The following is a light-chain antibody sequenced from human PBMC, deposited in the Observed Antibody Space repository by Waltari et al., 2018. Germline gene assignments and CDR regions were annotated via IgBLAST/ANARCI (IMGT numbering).Light chain of an antibody. CDR1: QGVSSY. V-gene: IGKV3D-11*01. CDR3: QQRSNWHT. Sequence: IVLTQSPATLPLSPGERATLSCRASQGVSSYLAWYQQKPGQAPRLLIYDASNRATGIPARFSGSGPGTDFTLTISSLEPEDFAVYYCQQRSNWHTFGQGTKLEIK. J-gene: IGKJ2*01. CDR2: DAS.